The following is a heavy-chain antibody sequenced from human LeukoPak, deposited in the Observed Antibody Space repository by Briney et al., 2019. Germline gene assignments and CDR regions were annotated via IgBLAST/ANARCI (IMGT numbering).Heavy chain of an antibody. CDR1: GGSISSGGYS. J-gene: IGHJ6*03. V-gene: IGHV4-30-2*01. Sequence: SETLSLTCAVSGGSISSGGYSWSWIRQPPGKGLEWIGHSYYSGSTYYNPSLKGRVTISVDTSNDQFSMKLISVTAADRAVYYCARGARPRCSSTSSYIRVYYYYYMDVWGKGTTVTVSS. CDR3: ARGARPRCSSTSSYIRVYYYYYMDV. D-gene: IGHD2-2*02. CDR2: SYYSGST.